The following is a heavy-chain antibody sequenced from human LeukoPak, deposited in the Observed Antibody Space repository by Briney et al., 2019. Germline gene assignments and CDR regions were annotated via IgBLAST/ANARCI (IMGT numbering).Heavy chain of an antibody. Sequence: SETLSLTCTVSGGSMSPYHWGWIRQPPGKGLEWTGYIYYSGSTNYNPSLKSRVTISVDTSKNQFSLKLSSVTAADTAVYYCARVSDFWSGYYDWFDPWGQGTLVTVSS. V-gene: IGHV4-59*01. D-gene: IGHD3-3*01. CDR1: GGSMSPYH. CDR2: IYYSGST. CDR3: ARVSDFWSGYYDWFDP. J-gene: IGHJ5*02.